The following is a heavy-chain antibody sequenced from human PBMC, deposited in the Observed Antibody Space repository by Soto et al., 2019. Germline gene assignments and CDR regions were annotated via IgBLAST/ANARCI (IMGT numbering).Heavy chain of an antibody. Sequence: ASVKVSCKASGYIFTDYYLHWVRQAPGQGLEYMGWINPNTGGTKYTQKFQGRVSMTGGTLLLNWLTSDDTAVYYCARSLSTIGGRLDYSGQGTLVTVFS. CDR2: INPNTGGT. D-gene: IGHD1-26*01. CDR3: ARSLSTIGGRLDY. V-gene: IGHV1-2*02. J-gene: IGHJ4*01. CDR1: GYIFTDYY.